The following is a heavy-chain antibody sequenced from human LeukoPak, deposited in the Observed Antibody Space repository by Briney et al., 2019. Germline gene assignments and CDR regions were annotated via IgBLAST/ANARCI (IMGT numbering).Heavy chain of an antibody. CDR1: GFTFSGYG. CDR2: IWYDGSNK. D-gene: IGHD3-22*01. V-gene: IGHV3-33*01. Sequence: GGSLRLSCAASGFTFSGYGMHWVRQAPGKGLEWVAVIWYDGSNKYYADSVKGRFTISGDNSKNTLYLQMNSLRAEDTAVYYCARVFSGGGYDSSGYDYWGQGTLVTVSS. J-gene: IGHJ4*02. CDR3: ARVFSGGGYDSSGYDY.